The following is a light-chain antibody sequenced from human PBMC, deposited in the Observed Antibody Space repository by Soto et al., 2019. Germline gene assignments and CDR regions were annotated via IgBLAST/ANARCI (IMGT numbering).Light chain of an antibody. J-gene: IGKJ1*01. CDR2: GVS. CDR1: QSVGSSY. CDR3: QQYGDTPWT. Sequence: EIVLTQSPGTLCLSPGERATLSCRASQSVGSSYLAWYQQKPGQAPRLLIYGVSSRATGIPDRFSGSGSGTDFTLTITRLEPEDFAVYYCQQYGDTPWTFGQGTKVDIK. V-gene: IGKV3-20*01.